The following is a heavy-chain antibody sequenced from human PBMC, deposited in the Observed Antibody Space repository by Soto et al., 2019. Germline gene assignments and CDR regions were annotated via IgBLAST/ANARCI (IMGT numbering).Heavy chain of an antibody. CDR2: IKSKTDGGTT. CDR3: ARDGSGSYYRPFYYYGMDV. CDR1: GFTFSNAW. J-gene: IGHJ6*02. D-gene: IGHD3-10*01. Sequence: GGSLRLSCAASGFTFSNAWMSWVRQAPGKGLEWVGRIKSKTDGGTTDYAAPVKGRFTISRDNAKNSLYLQMNSLRAEDTAVYYCARDGSGSYYRPFYYYGMDVWGQGTTVTVSS. V-gene: IGHV3-15*01.